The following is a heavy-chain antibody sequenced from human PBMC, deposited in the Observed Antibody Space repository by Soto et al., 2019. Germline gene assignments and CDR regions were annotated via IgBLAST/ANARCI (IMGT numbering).Heavy chain of an antibody. Sequence: GSLSLSFAGSGYNFGGFGMHWVRQAPGKGLVWVSRIDNGGTNTVYADAVKGRFTISRDNAKNTLYLQMNSLRAEDTAVYYCAKDRGRPDAFNIWGQGTMVTVSS. J-gene: IGHJ3*02. CDR1: GYNFGGFG. CDR2: IDNGGTNT. D-gene: IGHD3-10*01. V-gene: IGHV3-74*01. CDR3: AKDRGRPDAFNI.